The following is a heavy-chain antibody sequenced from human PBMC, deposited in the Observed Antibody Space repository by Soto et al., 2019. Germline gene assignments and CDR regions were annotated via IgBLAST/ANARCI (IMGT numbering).Heavy chain of an antibody. D-gene: IGHD2-2*01. CDR2: INHSGST. Sequence: SETLSLTCAVYGGSFSGYYWSWIRQPPGKGLEWIGEINHSGSTNYNPSLKSRVTVSVDTSKNQFSLKLSSVTAADTAVYYCARDLGFCSSTSCYPWFDPWGQGTLVTVSS. J-gene: IGHJ5*02. CDR3: ARDLGFCSSTSCYPWFDP. CDR1: GGSFSGYY. V-gene: IGHV4-34*01.